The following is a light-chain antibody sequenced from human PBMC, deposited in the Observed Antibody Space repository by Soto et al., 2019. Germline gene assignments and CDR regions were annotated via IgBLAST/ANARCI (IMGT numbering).Light chain of an antibody. J-gene: IGKJ1*01. CDR1: QGISSY. CDR3: QQYYSFPWT. Sequence: VIWMTQSPSLLSASTGDRVTISCRVSQGISSYLAWYQQEPGKAPELLIYAASTLQSGVPSRFSGSGSGTDFTLTISCLQSEDFATYYCQQYYSFPWTFGQGTKVDIK. V-gene: IGKV1D-8*01. CDR2: AAS.